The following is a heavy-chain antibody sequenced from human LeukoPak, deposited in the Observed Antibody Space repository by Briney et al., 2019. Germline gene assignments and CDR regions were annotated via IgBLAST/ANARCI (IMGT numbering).Heavy chain of an antibody. D-gene: IGHD1-1*01. V-gene: IGHV3-30*18. CDR1: GFTFSSSG. CDR2: ISYDGSNK. Sequence: GGSLRLSCAASGFTFSSSGMHWVRQAPGKGLEWVTIISYDGSNKYYADSVKGRFTVSRDNSNNTLYLQMNSLRAEDTGVYHCAKDLRTGVFPYYYGMDVWGQGTSVTVSS. J-gene: IGHJ6*02. CDR3: AKDLRTGVFPYYYGMDV.